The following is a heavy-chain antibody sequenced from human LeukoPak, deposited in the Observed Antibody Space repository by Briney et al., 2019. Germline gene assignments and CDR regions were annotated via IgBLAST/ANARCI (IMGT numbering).Heavy chain of an antibody. CDR1: GGSISSSSYY. D-gene: IGHD4-17*01. CDR3: ARGAQDYYGDYSWYFDF. J-gene: IGHJ2*01. Sequence: PSETLSLTCTVSGGSISSSSYYWGWIRQPPGKGLEWIGSIYYSGSTYYSPSLESRVTISVDTSKNRFSLMLISVTAADTAVYYCARGAQDYYGDYSWYFDFWGRGTLVTVSS. CDR2: IYYSGST. V-gene: IGHV4-39*07.